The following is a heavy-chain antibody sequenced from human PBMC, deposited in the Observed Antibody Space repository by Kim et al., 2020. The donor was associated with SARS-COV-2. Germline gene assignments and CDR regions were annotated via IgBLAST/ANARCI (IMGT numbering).Heavy chain of an antibody. CDR3: ARDGGYYYYYGMDV. V-gene: IGHV4-59*01. CDR2: IYYSGST. CDR1: GGSISSYY. J-gene: IGHJ6*02. Sequence: SETLSLTCTVSGGSISSYYWSWIRQPPGKGLEWIGYIYYSGSTNYNPSLKSRVTISVDTSKNQFFLKLSTVTAADTAVYYCARDGGYYYYYGMDVWGQGTTVTVSS. D-gene: IGHD3-16*01.